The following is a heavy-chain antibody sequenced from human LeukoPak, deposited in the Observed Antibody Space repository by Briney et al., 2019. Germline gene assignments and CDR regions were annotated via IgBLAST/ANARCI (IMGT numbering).Heavy chain of an antibody. CDR1: GFTFSTYS. CDR3: ARFLVTATTRAFDY. D-gene: IGHD2-21*02. Sequence: GGSLRLSCAASGFTFSTYSMNWVRQAPGKGLEWVSYISSSTSTIYYADSVKGRFTISRDNAKNSLYLQMNSLRAEDTAVYYCARFLVTATTRAFDYWGQGTLVTVSS. CDR2: ISSSTSTI. J-gene: IGHJ4*02. V-gene: IGHV3-48*01.